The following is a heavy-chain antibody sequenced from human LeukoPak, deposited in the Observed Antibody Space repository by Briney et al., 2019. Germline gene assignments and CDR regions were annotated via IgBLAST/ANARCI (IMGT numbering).Heavy chain of an antibody. CDR1: GFTFSDYY. CDR2: INSRGSTI. D-gene: IGHD3-10*01. J-gene: IGHJ4*02. Sequence: GSLRLSCAASGFTFSDYYMSWIRQAPGKGLEGVSYINSRGSTIYNAASGKGRFTICRDNAKNSLYLQVNSLRAEDTAVYYCARDIYGSGPPVGDTIDYWGQGTLVTVSS. CDR3: ARDIYGSGPPVGDTIDY. V-gene: IGHV3-11*04.